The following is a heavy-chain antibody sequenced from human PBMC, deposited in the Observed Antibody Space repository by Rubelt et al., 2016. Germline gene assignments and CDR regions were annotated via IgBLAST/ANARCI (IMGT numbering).Heavy chain of an antibody. CDR2: ISYDGSNK. V-gene: IGHV3-33*05. CDR3: ARDREQQLILFDY. D-gene: IGHD6-13*01. Sequence: VRQAPGKGLEWVAVISYDGSNKYYADSVKGRFTISRDNSKNTLYLQMNSLRAEDTAVYYCARDREQQLILFDYWGQGTLVTVSS. J-gene: IGHJ4*02.